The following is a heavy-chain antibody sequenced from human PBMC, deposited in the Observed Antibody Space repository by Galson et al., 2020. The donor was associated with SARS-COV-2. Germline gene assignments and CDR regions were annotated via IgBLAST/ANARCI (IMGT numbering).Heavy chain of an antibody. CDR1: GYTFTSYY. Sequence: ASVKVSCKASGYTFTSYYIHWVRHAPGQGLEWMGIINPSGGGTTYAQKFQGRVTMTRDTSTSTVYMELSSLRSEDTAAYYCARDSQGGNDYNYLLFWGQGTLVTVSS. CDR2: INPSGGGT. V-gene: IGHV1-46*01. D-gene: IGHD4-4*01. J-gene: IGHJ4*02. CDR3: ARDSQGGNDYNYLLF.